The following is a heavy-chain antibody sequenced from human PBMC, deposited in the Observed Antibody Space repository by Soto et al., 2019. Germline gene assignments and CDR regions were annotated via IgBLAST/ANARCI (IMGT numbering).Heavy chain of an antibody. CDR3: ARSIRGPRRFNGMDV. D-gene: IGHD1-20*01. CDR1: GFSLTSPGMC. Sequence: GPTLVNPTETLTLTCTFSGFSLTSPGMCVSWIRQPPGKALEWLALIERDDDDKYYSTSLKTRLTISKDTRKNQVVLTMANMDPADTGTYYCARSIRGPRRFNGMDVWGQGTTVTVS. CDR2: IERDDDDK. V-gene: IGHV2-70*13. J-gene: IGHJ6*02.